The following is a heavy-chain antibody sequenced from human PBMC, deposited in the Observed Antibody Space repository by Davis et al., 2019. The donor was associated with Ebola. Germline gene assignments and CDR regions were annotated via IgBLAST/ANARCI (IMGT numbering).Heavy chain of an antibody. D-gene: IGHD2-2*01. CDR1: GFTFSSYW. CDR2: INSDGSST. V-gene: IGHV3-74*01. J-gene: IGHJ6*02. CDR3: ASLEYCSSTSCYGMDV. Sequence: GESLKIPCAASGFTFSSYWMHWVRQDPGKGLVWVSRINSDGSSTSYADSVKGRFTISRDNAKNTLYLQMNSLRAEDTAVYYCASLEYCSSTSCYGMDVWGQGTTVTVSS.